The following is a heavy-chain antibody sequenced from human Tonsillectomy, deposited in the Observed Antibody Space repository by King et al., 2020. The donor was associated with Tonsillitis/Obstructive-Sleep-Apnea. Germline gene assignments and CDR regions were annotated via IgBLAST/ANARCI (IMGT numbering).Heavy chain of an antibody. J-gene: IGHJ6*04. D-gene: IGHD2-15*01. Sequence: VQLVESGGGLVQPGRSLRLSCAASGFTFDDYSMPWVRQVPGKGLEWVSGISCNSGNVAYAESVKGRFTISRDNAKNSLYLQMNSLRAEDTALYFCAKGGPSVGSHSSCYLDVWGRGTTVTVSS. CDR1: GFTFDDYS. V-gene: IGHV3-9*01. CDR2: ISCNSGNV. CDR3: AKGGPSVGSHSSCYLDV.